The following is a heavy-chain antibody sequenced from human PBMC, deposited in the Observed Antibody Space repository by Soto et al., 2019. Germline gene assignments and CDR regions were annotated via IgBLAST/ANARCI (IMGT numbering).Heavy chain of an antibody. CDR3: TRTGTTGAPDYYYYGMDV. Sequence: GGSLRLSCAASGFTFSGSAMHWVRQASGKGLEWVGRIRSKANSYATAYAASVKSRFTISRDDSKNTAYLQMNSLKTEDTAVYYCTRTGTTGAPDYYYYGMDVWGQGTTVTVSS. V-gene: IGHV3-73*01. CDR1: GFTFSGSA. CDR2: IRSKANSYAT. J-gene: IGHJ6*02. D-gene: IGHD1-1*01.